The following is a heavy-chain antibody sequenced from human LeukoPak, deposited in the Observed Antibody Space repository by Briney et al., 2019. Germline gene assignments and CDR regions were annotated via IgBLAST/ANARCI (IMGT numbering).Heavy chain of an antibody. CDR3: ATFNYDILTGFDY. CDR2: IYYSGST. CDR1: GGSISSSSYY. J-gene: IGHJ4*02. Sequence: SETLSLTCTVSGGSISSSSYYWGWIRQPPGKGLEWIGSIYYSGSTYYNPSLKSRVTISVDTSKNQFSLKLSSVTAADTAVYYCATFNYDILTGFDYWGQGTLVTVSS. D-gene: IGHD3-9*01. V-gene: IGHV4-39*07.